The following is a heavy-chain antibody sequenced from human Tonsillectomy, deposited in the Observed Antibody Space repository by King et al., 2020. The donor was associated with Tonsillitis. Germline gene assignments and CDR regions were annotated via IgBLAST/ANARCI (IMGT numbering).Heavy chain of an antibody. CDR1: GITFTSYA. D-gene: IGHD6-19*01. Sequence: QLVQSGGGVVQPGRSLGLSCAASGITFTSYAMHWIRQAPGKGLEWVAVISYHEINKYYADSVKGRFTISRDNSKNTLFLQMNSLRPEDTAVYYCARSLRSGSSGWSRFDLWGRGTLVTVS. CDR2: ISYHEINK. CDR3: ARSLRSGSSGWSRFDL. V-gene: IGHV3-30*04. J-gene: IGHJ2*01.